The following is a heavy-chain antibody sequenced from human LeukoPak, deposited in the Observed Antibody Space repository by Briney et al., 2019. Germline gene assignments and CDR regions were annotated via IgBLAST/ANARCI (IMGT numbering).Heavy chain of an antibody. Sequence: SVKVSCKASGGTFSSYAISWVRQAPGQGLEWMGGIIPIFGTANYAQKFQGRVTITADKSTSTAYMELSGLRSEDTAVYYCARGRGIAAAGSYYYYMDVWGKGTTVTVSS. V-gene: IGHV1-69*06. CDR3: ARGRGIAAAGSYYYYMDV. D-gene: IGHD6-13*01. J-gene: IGHJ6*03. CDR2: IIPIFGTA. CDR1: GGTFSSYA.